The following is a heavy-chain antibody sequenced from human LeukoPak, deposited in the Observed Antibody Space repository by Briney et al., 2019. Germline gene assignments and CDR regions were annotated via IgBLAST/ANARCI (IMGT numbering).Heavy chain of an antibody. D-gene: IGHD6-19*01. J-gene: IGHJ6*02. CDR3: ARGVIAVAVTHEYYYYGMDV. CDR2: INHSGST. CDR1: GGSFSGYY. V-gene: IGHV4-34*01. Sequence: SETLSLTCAVYGGSFSGYYWSWIRQPPGKGLEWIGEINHSGSTDYNPSLKSRVTISVDTSTNQFSLKLSSVTAADTAVYYCARGVIAVAVTHEYYYYGMDVWGQGTTVTVSS.